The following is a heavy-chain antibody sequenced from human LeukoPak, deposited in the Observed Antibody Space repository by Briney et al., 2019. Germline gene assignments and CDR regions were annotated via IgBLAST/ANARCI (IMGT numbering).Heavy chain of an antibody. CDR2: IIPIFGTA. CDR3: ARDQEDYYDSSGYYYMDAFDI. Sequence: ASVKVSCKASGGTFSSYAISWVRQAPGQGLEWMGGIIPIFGTANYAQKFQGRVTITADKSTSTAYMELSSLRSEDTAVYYCARDQEDYYDSSGYYYMDAFDIWGQGTMVTVSS. CDR1: GGTFSSYA. D-gene: IGHD3-22*01. V-gene: IGHV1-69*06. J-gene: IGHJ3*02.